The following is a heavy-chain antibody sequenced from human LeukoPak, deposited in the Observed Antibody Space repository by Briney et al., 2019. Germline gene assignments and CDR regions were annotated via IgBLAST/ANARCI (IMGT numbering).Heavy chain of an antibody. Sequence: GGSLRLSCAAPGFTFSSYDMNWVRQAPGKGLEWVSYVSGSSSTIFYADSVKGRFTISRDNAKNSVYLQVNSLRAEDTAVYYCAREVTAVDYWGQGTLVTVSS. V-gene: IGHV3-48*01. CDR2: VSGSSSTI. J-gene: IGHJ4*02. CDR3: AREVTAVDY. D-gene: IGHD2-21*02. CDR1: GFTFSSYD.